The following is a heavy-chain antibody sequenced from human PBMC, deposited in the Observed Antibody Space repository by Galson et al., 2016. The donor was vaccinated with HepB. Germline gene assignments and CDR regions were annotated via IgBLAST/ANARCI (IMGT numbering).Heavy chain of an antibody. Sequence: SGAEVKKPGESLKISCKGSGYSFTNYWIGWVRQMPGKGLEWMGIIYPGDSDTIYNPSFRGQVTMSADNSMSTAYRQWASLRASDTAIYYCARPQFEKQMADGYDLWGQGPLVTVSS. CDR1: GYSFTNYW. CDR2: IYPGDSDT. CDR3: ARPQFEKQMADGYDL. V-gene: IGHV5-51*01. J-gene: IGHJ5*02. D-gene: IGHD5-24*01.